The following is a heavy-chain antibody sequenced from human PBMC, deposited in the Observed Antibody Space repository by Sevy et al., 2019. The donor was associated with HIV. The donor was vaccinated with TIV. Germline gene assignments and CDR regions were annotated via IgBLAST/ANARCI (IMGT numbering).Heavy chain of an antibody. CDR1: GFTFTRYT. Sequence: GGSLRLSCAASGFTFTRYTMTWVRQAPGKGLEWVSTFCFGDGKMYYADSVKGRFTFSRDISKNTVYLQMNSLRADDTAVYYCAREGCTKPHDYWGQGTLVTVSS. V-gene: IGHV3-23*01. J-gene: IGHJ4*02. CDR2: FCFGDGKM. D-gene: IGHD2-8*01. CDR3: AREGCTKPHDY.